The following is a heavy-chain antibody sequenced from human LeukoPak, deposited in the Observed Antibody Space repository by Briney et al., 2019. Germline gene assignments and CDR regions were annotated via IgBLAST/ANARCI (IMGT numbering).Heavy chain of an antibody. CDR3: ARRGYSYGQIDY. D-gene: IGHD5-18*01. CDR1: GGSVSNYY. Sequence: PSETLSLTCTVSGGSVSNYYGSWIRQPPGKGMEWDGYIYYSGNTNYNPSLKIRVTISVDTCKNQVSLKLSSVTAADTAVYYCARRGYSYGQIDYGGQGTLVTVSS. J-gene: IGHJ4*02. CDR2: IYYSGNT. V-gene: IGHV4-59*08.